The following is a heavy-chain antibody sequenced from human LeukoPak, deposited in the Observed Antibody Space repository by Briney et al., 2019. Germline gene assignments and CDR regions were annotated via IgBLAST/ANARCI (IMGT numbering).Heavy chain of an antibody. V-gene: IGHV3-7*03. CDR2: IKQDGSEK. J-gene: IGHJ5*02. D-gene: IGHD6-13*01. Sequence: GGSLRLSCVASGFTFSSYWMSWVRQAPGKGLEWVANIKQDGSEKYYVDSVKGRFTISRDNAKNSLYLQMNSLRAEDTAVYYCARDLREGIANWFDPWGQGTLVTVSS. CDR1: GFTFSSYW. CDR3: ARDLREGIANWFDP.